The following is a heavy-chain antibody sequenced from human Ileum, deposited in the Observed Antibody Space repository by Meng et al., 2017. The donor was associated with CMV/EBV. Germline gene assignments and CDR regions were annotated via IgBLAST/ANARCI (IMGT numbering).Heavy chain of an antibody. D-gene: IGHD3-16*02. Sequence: GGSLRLSCAASGFTFRDYAMTWVRQAPGKGLEWVSLIYSSGSSSYYADSMKGRFTVSRDNSKNTLYLEMNSLRVEDTDVYYCAKDRYTGYSYFDYWGQGTLVTVSS. CDR2: IYSSGSSS. J-gene: IGHJ4*02. CDR1: GFTFRDYA. CDR3: AKDRYTGYSYFDY. V-gene: IGHV3-23*03.